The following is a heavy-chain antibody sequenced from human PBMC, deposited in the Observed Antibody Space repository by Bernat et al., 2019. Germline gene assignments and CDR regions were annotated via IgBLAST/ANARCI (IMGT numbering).Heavy chain of an antibody. Sequence: EVQLVESGGGLVKPGGSLRLSCATSGITFSSYSMNWVRQAPGKGLEWVSYISSTSSYIYYADSVKGRFTISRDNAKNSLYLQMNSLRAEDTAVYYCARGPRNFDYWGQGTLVTVSS. CDR1: GITFSSYS. V-gene: IGHV3-21*05. CDR3: ARGPRNFDY. CDR2: ISSTSSYI. J-gene: IGHJ4*02.